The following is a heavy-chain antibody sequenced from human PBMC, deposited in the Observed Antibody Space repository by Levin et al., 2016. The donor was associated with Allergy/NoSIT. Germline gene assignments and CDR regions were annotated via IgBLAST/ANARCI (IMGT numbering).Heavy chain of an antibody. J-gene: IGHJ3*02. CDR2: ISYDGSNK. V-gene: IGHV3-30*18. Sequence: WIRHAPGKGLEWVAVISYDGSNKYYADSVKGRFTISRDNSKNTLYLQMNSLRAEDTAVYYCAKDLLVLMVYAGDAFDIWGQGTMVTVSS. CDR3: AKDLLVLMVYAGDAFDI. D-gene: IGHD2-8*01.